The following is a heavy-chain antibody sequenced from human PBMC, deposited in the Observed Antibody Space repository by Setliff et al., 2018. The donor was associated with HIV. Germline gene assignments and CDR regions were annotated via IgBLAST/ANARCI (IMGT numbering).Heavy chain of an antibody. Sequence: KTSETLSLTCTVSGGSISSYYWSWIRQPPGKGLEWIGYIYTSGSTNYNPSLRSRVATSVDTSKNQFSLKLSSVTAADTAVYYCARIVRWELVATSTFFYYYMDVWGKGTTVTVSS. CDR2: IYTSGST. J-gene: IGHJ6*03. D-gene: IGHD1-26*01. V-gene: IGHV4-4*08. CDR3: ARIVRWELVATSTFFYYYMDV. CDR1: GGSISSYY.